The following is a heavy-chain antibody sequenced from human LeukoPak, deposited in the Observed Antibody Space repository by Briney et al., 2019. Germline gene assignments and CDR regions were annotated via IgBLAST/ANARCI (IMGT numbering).Heavy chain of an antibody. J-gene: IGHJ4*02. CDR1: GGSISSSSYY. V-gene: IGHV4-39*01. D-gene: IGHD3-10*01. Sequence: PSETLSLTCTVSGGSISSSSYYWGWIRQPPGKGLEWIGSIYYSGSTYHNPSLKSRVTISVDTSKNQFSLKLSSVTAADTTLYYCARHTYGTFDYWGQGTLVTVSS. CDR3: ARHTYGTFDY. CDR2: IYYSGST.